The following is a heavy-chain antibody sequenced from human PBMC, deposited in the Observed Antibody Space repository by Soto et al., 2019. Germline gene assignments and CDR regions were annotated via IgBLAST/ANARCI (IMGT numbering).Heavy chain of an antibody. Sequence: GGSLRLSCAASGFTFSSYAMSWVRQAPGKGLEWVSAISGSGGSTYYADSVKGRFTISRDNSKNTLYLQMNSLRAEDTVVYYCAKDRVGGTYPYYFDYWGQGSVVTVSS. D-gene: IGHD1-26*01. J-gene: IGHJ4*02. CDR2: ISGSGGST. CDR3: AKDRVGGTYPYYFDY. CDR1: GFTFSSYA. V-gene: IGHV3-23*01.